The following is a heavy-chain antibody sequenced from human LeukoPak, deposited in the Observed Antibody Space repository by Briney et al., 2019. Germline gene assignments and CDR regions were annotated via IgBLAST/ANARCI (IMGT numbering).Heavy chain of an antibody. Sequence: GESLKISCKGSGYSFTSYWIGWVRQMPGKGLEWMGIIYPGDSDTRYSPSLQGQVTISADKSISTAYLQWSSLKASDTAMYYCARRYYYDSSGLYYFDYWGQGTLVTVSS. D-gene: IGHD3-22*01. CDR3: ARRYYYDSSGLYYFDY. CDR2: IYPGDSDT. J-gene: IGHJ4*02. V-gene: IGHV5-51*01. CDR1: GYSFTSYW.